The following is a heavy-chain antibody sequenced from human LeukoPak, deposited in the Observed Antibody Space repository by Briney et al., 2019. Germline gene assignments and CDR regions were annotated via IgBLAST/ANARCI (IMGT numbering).Heavy chain of an antibody. J-gene: IGHJ5*02. D-gene: IGHD3-22*01. Sequence: ASVKVSCKASGYTFTDYYMHWVRQAPGQGLEWMGRINPNSGGTNYAQKFQGRVTMTRDTSISTAYMELSRLRSDDTAVYYCASSNRGVVVTNAWGQGTLVTVSS. CDR3: ASSNRGVVVTNA. CDR2: INPNSGGT. V-gene: IGHV1-2*06. CDR1: GYTFTDYY.